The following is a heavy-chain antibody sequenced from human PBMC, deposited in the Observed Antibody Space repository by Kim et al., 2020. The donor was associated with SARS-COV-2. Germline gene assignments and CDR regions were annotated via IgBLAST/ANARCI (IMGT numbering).Heavy chain of an antibody. CDR2: ISYDGSNK. Sequence: GGSLRLSCAASGFTFSICAMHWVRQAPGKGLEWVAGISYDGSNKHYADSVKGRFTISRDNSKNTLYLQMNSLRAEDTALYYCARDPWYRRRGVTYSYYGMDVWGQGTTVTVSS. CDR3: ARDPWYRRRGVTYSYYGMDV. CDR1: GFTFSICA. J-gene: IGHJ6*02. V-gene: IGHV3-30-3*01. D-gene: IGHD3-10*01.